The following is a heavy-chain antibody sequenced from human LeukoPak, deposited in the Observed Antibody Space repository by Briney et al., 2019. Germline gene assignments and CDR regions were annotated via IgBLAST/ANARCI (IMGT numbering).Heavy chain of an antibody. CDR2: INNDGST. Sequence: GGSLRLSCAASGFTFSIYWMHWVRHVPGRGLVWVSRINNDGSTAYADSVKGRFTISRDSAKNTLYLQMNRMRLEDTAVDYYFRSRGYFDCWGQGTLVTVSS. CDR1: GFTFSIYW. CDR3: FRSRGYFDC. J-gene: IGHJ4*02. D-gene: IGHD3-3*01. V-gene: IGHV3-74*01.